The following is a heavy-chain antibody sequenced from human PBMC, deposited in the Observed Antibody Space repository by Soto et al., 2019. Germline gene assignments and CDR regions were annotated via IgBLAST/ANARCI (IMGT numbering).Heavy chain of an antibody. Sequence: QVQLVESGGGVVQPGRSLRLSCAASGFTFSSYGMHWVRQAPGKGLEWVAVISYDGSNKYYADSVKGRFTISRDNSKNTLYLQMNSLRAEDTAVYYCAKALVYNWNDVSWFDPWGQGTLVTVSS. CDR2: ISYDGSNK. D-gene: IGHD1-1*01. CDR1: GFTFSSYG. V-gene: IGHV3-30*18. CDR3: AKALVYNWNDVSWFDP. J-gene: IGHJ5*02.